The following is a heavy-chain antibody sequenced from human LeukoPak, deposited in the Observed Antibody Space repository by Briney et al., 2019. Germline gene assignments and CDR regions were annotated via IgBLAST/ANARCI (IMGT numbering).Heavy chain of an antibody. Sequence: PGRSLRLSCAASGFTFTAYLIHWVRQAPGKGLEWVAVMSSDGNAMFYADSVKGRFTISRDNSKNTLYLQMNSLRAEDTAVYYCVRESEYYFDYSASFDYWGQGTLVTVSS. D-gene: IGHD3-22*01. CDR2: MSSDGNAM. J-gene: IGHJ4*02. CDR3: VRESEYYFDYSASFDY. CDR1: GFTFTAYL. V-gene: IGHV3-30-3*01.